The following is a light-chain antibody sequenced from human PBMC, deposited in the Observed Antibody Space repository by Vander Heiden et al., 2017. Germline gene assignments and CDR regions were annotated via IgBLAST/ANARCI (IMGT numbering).Light chain of an antibody. Sequence: DIQMTQSPSSLSASVGDRVTITCRASQSISNYLNWYQQKPGKAPKLLIYAASSLQSGVPARFSGSGSGTDFTLTISRLQPEDFATYYWQQSYSTQTFGQGTKVEIK. CDR3: QQSYSTQT. CDR2: AAS. CDR1: QSISNY. J-gene: IGKJ1*01. V-gene: IGKV1-39*01.